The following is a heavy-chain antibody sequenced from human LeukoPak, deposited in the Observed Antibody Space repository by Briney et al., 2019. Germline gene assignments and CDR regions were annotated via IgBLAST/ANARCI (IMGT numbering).Heavy chain of an antibody. CDR1: GGSFSGYY. J-gene: IGHJ4*02. D-gene: IGHD3-9*01. CDR3: ARGSMLTGYPFDY. Sequence: SETLSLTCAVYGGSFSGYYWSWIRQPPGTGLEWIGEINHSGSTNYNPSLKSRVTISVDTSKNQFSLKLSSVTAADTAVYYCARGSMLTGYPFDYWGQGTLVTVSS. CDR2: INHSGST. V-gene: IGHV4-34*01.